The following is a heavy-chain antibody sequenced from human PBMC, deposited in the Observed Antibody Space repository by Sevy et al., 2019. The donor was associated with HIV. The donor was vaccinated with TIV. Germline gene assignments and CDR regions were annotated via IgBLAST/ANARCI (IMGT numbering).Heavy chain of an antibody. CDR1: GGSISSSSYY. CDR3: AGPVVDTAMANFDY. Sequence: SETLSLTCTVSGGSISSSSYYWSWIRQPPGKGLEWIGSIYYSGSTYYNPSLKSRVTISVDTSKNQFSLKLSSVTAADTAVYYCAGPVVDTAMANFDYWGQGTLVTVSS. J-gene: IGHJ4*02. V-gene: IGHV4-39*01. D-gene: IGHD5-18*01. CDR2: IYYSGST.